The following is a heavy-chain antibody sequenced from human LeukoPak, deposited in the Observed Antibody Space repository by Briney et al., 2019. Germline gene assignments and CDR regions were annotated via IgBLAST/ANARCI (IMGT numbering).Heavy chain of an antibody. CDR3: ARDLDPGLSTDY. Sequence: SETLSLTCTVSGYFISSGYYWGWIRQPPGKGLEWVGSIFHSGNTYYSPSLKSRVSISIDTSKNQFSLKLSSVTAADTAVYFCARDLDPGLSTDYWGQGTLVTVSS. CDR2: IFHSGNT. J-gene: IGHJ4*02. D-gene: IGHD3-3*02. CDR1: GYFISSGYY. V-gene: IGHV4-38-2*02.